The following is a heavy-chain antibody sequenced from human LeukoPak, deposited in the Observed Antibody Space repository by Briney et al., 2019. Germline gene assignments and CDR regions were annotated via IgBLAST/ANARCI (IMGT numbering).Heavy chain of an antibody. V-gene: IGHV3-48*02. CDR1: GFTFSTYT. CDR2: VSSSGGTI. D-gene: IGHD2-2*01. J-gene: IGHJ6*03. CDR3: ARVGTTNYYFYYMDV. Sequence: GGSLRLSCAASGFTFSTYTMNWVRQAPGKGVEWVSYVSSSGGTIYYADSVKGRFTISRDNAKNSLYLEMNSLRDEDTGVYYCARVGTTNYYFYYMDVWGKGTTVTVSS.